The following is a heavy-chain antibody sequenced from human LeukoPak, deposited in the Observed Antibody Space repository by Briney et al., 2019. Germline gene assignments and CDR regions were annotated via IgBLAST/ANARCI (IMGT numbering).Heavy chain of an antibody. CDR2: SYNGDTS. D-gene: IGHD1-26*01. CDR3: ARVCELSFDY. V-gene: IGHV3-53*01. Sequence: PGGSLRLSCAASGFTVSTDHMSWVRQAPGKVLEWVALSYNGDTSQHAESVKGRFTISRDNSKNTLYLHMNSLRAEDTALYYCARVCELSFDYWGQGTLVTVSS. J-gene: IGHJ4*02. CDR1: GFTVSTDH.